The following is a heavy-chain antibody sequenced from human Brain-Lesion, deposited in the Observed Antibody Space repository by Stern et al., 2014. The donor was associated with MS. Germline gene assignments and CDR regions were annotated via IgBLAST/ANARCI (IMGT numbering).Heavy chain of an antibody. J-gene: IGHJ6*02. Sequence: QVQLVESGPGLVKPSQTLSLTCTVSGGSSSRRDYYWTWIRQPPGRGLEWIGSIYSSGNSSSNPSLNSTITISPYTTQNQVLLRLTSVTATDTAVYYCARGPLGGIGMKAFFCAMDVWGHGTTVTVSS. V-gene: IGHV4-30-4*01. D-gene: IGHD3-16*01. CDR1: GGSSSRRDYY. CDR2: IYSSGNS. CDR3: ARGPLGGIGMKAFFCAMDV.